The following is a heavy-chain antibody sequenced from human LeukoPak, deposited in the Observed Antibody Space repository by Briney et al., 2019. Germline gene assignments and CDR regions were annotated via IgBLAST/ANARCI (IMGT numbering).Heavy chain of an antibody. J-gene: IGHJ4*02. CDR1: GFTFSSYA. CDR3: AKDTSIGRYCTNGVCSPFDY. CDR2: IGDSGGGT. D-gene: IGHD2-8*01. V-gene: IGHV3-23*01. Sequence: GGSLRLSCAASGFTFSSYAMRWVRQAPGKGLEWVSGIGDSGGGTYYADFVKGRFTISRDNSKNTLYLQMNSLRADDTAVYYCAKDTSIGRYCTNGVCSPFDYWGQGTLVTVSS.